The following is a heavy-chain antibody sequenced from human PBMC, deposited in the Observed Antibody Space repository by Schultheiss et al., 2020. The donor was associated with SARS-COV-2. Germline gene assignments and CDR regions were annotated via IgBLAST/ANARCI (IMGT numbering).Heavy chain of an antibody. CDR2: ISGSGST. V-gene: IGHV3-23*01. CDR1: GFTFSSYA. CDR3: AQGHILTGYYY. Sequence: GGSLRLSCAASGFTFSSYAMAWVRQAPGEGLEWVSSISGSGSTYYADSVKGRFTISRDNSKNTLFLQMNSLRAEDTAVYYCAQGHILTGYYYWGQGTLVTVSS. D-gene: IGHD3-9*01. J-gene: IGHJ4*02.